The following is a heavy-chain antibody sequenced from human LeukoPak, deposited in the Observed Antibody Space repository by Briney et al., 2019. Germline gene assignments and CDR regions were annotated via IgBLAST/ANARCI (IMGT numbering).Heavy chain of an antibody. CDR1: GYSFTSYW. CDR3: ARQRQRYSSGWFFDY. D-gene: IGHD6-19*01. Sequence: GESLKISCKGSGYSFTSYWIGWVRQMPGKGLEWMGIIYPGGSDTRYSPSFQGQVTISANKSISTAYLQWSSLKASDTAMYYCARQRQRYSSGWFFDYWGQGTLVTVSS. CDR2: IYPGGSDT. J-gene: IGHJ4*02. V-gene: IGHV5-51*01.